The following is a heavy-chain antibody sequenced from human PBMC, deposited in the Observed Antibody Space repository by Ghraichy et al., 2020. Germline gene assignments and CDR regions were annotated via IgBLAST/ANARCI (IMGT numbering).Heavy chain of an antibody. CDR1: GFTFSSHC. D-gene: IGHD1-1*01. CDR3: ARSPWPGDYYYGLDV. Sequence: GGSLRLSCAASGFTFSSHCMSWVRQAPGKGLEWVANIKQDGTEQYFVDSVKGRFTISRDNAKRSLYLQMSSLRAEDTALYYCARSPWPGDYYYGLDVWGQGTTVTVAS. J-gene: IGHJ6*02. CDR2: IKQDGTEQ. V-gene: IGHV3-7*03.